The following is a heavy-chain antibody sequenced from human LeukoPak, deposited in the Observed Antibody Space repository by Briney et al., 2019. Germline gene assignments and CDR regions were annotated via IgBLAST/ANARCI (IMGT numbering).Heavy chain of an antibody. J-gene: IGHJ4*02. Sequence: ASVKVSCKASGYTFTSYYMHWVRQAPGQGLEWMGIINPSGGSTTYAQKFQGRVTMTRDTSTSTVHMEVSSLRSEDTAIYYCARSRGGHSSGSDYWGQGTLVTVSS. CDR1: GYTFTSYY. D-gene: IGHD5-18*01. CDR2: INPSGGST. CDR3: ARSRGGHSSGSDY. V-gene: IGHV1-46*01.